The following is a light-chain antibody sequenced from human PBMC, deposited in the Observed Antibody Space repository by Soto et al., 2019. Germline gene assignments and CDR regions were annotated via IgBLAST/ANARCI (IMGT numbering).Light chain of an antibody. Sequence: QSALTQPPSASGSPGQSVTISCTGPSSDVGGDEYVSWYQQHPGKAPKLIIYEVTKRPSGVPRRFSGSKSGNTASLTVSGLQAEDEADYYCSSYAGSNTVLFGGGTKVTVL. CDR1: SSDVGGDEY. J-gene: IGLJ2*01. V-gene: IGLV2-8*01. CDR2: EVT. CDR3: SSYAGSNTVL.